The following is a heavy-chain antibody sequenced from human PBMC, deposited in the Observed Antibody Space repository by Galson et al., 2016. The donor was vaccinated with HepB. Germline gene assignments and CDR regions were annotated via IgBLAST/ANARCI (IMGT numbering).Heavy chain of an antibody. CDR3: VAGTAPRPGY. D-gene: IGHD5-18*01. Sequence: SETLSLTCGVSGGSISTYYWSWIRQPPGKGLEWIGYIHYTGNTNYNPSLKSRVALSLETSSNHISLKLTSITAADTAVYYCVAGTAPRPGYWGQGILVTVSS. CDR1: GGSISTYY. CDR2: IHYTGNT. J-gene: IGHJ4*02. V-gene: IGHV4-59*01.